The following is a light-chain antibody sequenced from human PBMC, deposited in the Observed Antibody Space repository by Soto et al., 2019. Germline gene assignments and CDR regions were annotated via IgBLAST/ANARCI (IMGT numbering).Light chain of an antibody. CDR1: QSVNSN. Sequence: EKVMTQSPAALSVSPGERATLSCRASQSVNSNLAWYQRKPGQAPRLLLYGASTRATGIPARFSGSASGTEFTLTISSLQSEDSADDNGKQYNYSPPTLGGVTIADI. J-gene: IGKJ4*01. V-gene: IGKV3-15*01. CDR3: KQYNYSPPT. CDR2: GAS.